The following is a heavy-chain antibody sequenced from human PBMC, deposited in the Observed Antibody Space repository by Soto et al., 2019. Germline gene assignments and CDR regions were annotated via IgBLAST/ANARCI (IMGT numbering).Heavy chain of an antibody. CDR2: ISSSSSTI. V-gene: IGHV3-48*01. CDR3: AREGAAAGTDY. D-gene: IGHD6-13*01. Sequence: EVQLVESGGGLVQPGGSLRLSCAASGFTFSSYSMNWVRQAPGKGLEWVSYISSSSSTIYYADSVKGRFTISRDNAKNSLYLQMNSLRAEDTAVYYCAREGAAAGTDYWGQGTLDTVSS. J-gene: IGHJ4*02. CDR1: GFTFSSYS.